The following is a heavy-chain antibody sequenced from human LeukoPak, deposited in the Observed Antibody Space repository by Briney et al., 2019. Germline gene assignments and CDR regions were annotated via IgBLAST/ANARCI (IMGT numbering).Heavy chain of an antibody. CDR3: ARDYYDTSGNGAFDI. CDR1: GYTFTAYY. V-gene: IGHV1-2*02. J-gene: IGHJ3*02. CDR2: INPNSGGT. Sequence: ASVKVSCKASGYTFTAYYMHWVRQAPGQGLEWMGWINPNSGGTNYAQKFQGRVTMTRDTSISTVYMELSRLRSDYTAVYYCARDYYDTSGNGAFDIWGQGTMVTVSA. D-gene: IGHD3-22*01.